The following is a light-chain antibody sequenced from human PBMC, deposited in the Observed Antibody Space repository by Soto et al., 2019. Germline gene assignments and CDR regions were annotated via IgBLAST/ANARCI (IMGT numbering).Light chain of an antibody. V-gene: IGLV1-51*01. CDR1: SSNIGNNY. CDR3: ATWYSNLNAGV. J-gene: IGLJ2*01. CDR2: AYS. Sequence: QSVLTQPHSVSAAAGQTVTLSCSGSSSNIGNNYVCWYQHVPGTAPKLLIYAYSKRPSGIADRFSASKAGTSATLGISGLRTGDEAYYYCATWYSNLNAGVFGRGTKMTVL.